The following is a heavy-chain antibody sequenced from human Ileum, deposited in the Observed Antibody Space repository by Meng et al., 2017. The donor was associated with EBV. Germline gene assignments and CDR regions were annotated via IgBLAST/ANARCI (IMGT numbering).Heavy chain of an antibody. V-gene: IGHV3-30-3*01. CDR2: ISYDGSNK. CDR1: GFPFSGYA. J-gene: IGHJ4*02. CDR3: ARDQSDYFDY. Sequence: VRRVGCGGGGARPGRSLRLSCAASGFPFSGYAMPWVRQAPGKGLEWVAVISYDGSNKYYADSVKGRFTISRDNSKNTLYLQMNSLRAEDTAVYYCARDQSDYFDYWGQGTLVTVSS.